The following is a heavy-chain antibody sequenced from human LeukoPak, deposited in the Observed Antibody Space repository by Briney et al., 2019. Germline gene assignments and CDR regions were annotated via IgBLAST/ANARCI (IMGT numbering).Heavy chain of an antibody. Sequence: GGSLRFSCAASGFTFDDYAMHWVRQGPGKSLEWVSLINENGDIAYYGDSVRGRFTVSRDNAKNSLYLQMNSLTTEDTALYYCARARWEPNFDYWGQGTLVTVSS. D-gene: IGHD1-26*01. CDR2: INENGDIA. CDR3: ARARWEPNFDY. J-gene: IGHJ4*02. V-gene: IGHV3-43*02. CDR1: GFTFDDYA.